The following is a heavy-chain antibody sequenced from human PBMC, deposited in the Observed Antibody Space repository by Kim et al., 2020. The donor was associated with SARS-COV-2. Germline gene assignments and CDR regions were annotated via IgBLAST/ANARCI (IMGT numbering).Heavy chain of an antibody. CDR3: ARDRGYCSGGSCYSIFDY. Sequence: GGSLRLSCAASGVSFNNYWMGWVRQAPGKGLESVAHIKEDGSEKYHVDSVEGRFTISRDNAKNSLYLQMNSLRAEDTAMYYCARDRGYCSGGSCYSIFDYWGQGTQVTVSS. CDR2: IKEDGSEK. CDR1: GVSFNNYW. D-gene: IGHD2-15*01. V-gene: IGHV3-7*03. J-gene: IGHJ4*02.